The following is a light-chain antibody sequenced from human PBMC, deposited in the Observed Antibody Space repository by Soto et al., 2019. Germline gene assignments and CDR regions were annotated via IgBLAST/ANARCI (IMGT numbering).Light chain of an antibody. V-gene: IGLV2-14*01. Sequence: QSVLTQPASVSGSPGQSITISCTGTSSDVGDYNYVSWYQQHPGKAPRLMIYDVSNRPSGVSNRFSGSKSGNTASLTISGLQAEDEADYYCSSYTSSSTLVCGGGTKLTVL. CDR3: SSYTSSSTLV. J-gene: IGLJ2*01. CDR2: DVS. CDR1: SSDVGDYNY.